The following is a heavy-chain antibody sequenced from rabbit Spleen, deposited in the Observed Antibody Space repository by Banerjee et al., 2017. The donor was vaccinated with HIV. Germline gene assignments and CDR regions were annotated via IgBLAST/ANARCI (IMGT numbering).Heavy chain of an antibody. CDR3: ARDLTDVIGWNFGW. J-gene: IGHJ6*01. V-gene: IGHV1S47*01. CDR2: IYNGDGST. CDR1: GFDFSSDA. Sequence: EESGGGLVQPEGSLTLTCKASGFDFSSDAMCWVRQAPGKGPEWIACIYNGDGSTYYASWVNGRFTISKTSSTTVTLQMTSLTAADTATYFCARDLTDVIGWNFGWWGQGTLVTVS. D-gene: IGHD4-1*01.